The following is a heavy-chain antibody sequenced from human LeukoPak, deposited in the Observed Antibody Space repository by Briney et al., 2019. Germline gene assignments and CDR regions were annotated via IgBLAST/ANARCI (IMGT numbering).Heavy chain of an antibody. V-gene: IGHV1-69*13. CDR3: AREHGLPGDYDGY. J-gene: IGHJ4*02. CDR1: GYTFTSYG. D-gene: IGHD4-17*01. Sequence: ASVKVSCKASGYTFTSYGISWVRQAPGQGLEWMGGIIPIFGTANYAQRFQGRVTITADESTSTAYMELSSLRSEDTAVYYCAREHGLPGDYDGYWGQGTLVTVSS. CDR2: IIPIFGTA.